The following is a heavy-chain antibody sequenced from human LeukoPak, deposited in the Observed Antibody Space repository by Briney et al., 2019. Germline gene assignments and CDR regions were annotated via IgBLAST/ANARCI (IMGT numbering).Heavy chain of an antibody. D-gene: IGHD6-13*01. CDR3: AREPAHSIAAAGTDAFDI. V-gene: IGHV1-69*13. J-gene: IGHJ3*02. CDR2: IIPIFGTA. CDR1: GGTFSSYA. Sequence: SVKVSCKASGGTFSSYAISWVRQAPGQGLEWMGGIIPIFGTANYVQKFQGRVTITADESTSTAYMELSSLRSEDTAVYYCAREPAHSIAAAGTDAFDIWGQGTMVTVSS.